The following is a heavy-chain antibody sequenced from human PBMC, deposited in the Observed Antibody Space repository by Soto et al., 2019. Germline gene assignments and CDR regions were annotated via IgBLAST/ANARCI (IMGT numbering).Heavy chain of an antibody. D-gene: IGHD6-19*01. CDR1: GFTFSSYG. CDR3: ASGGASGWLAYFDY. J-gene: IGHJ4*02. V-gene: IGHV3-33*01. CDR2: IWYDGSNK. Sequence: QVQLVESGGGVVQPGRSLRLSCAASGFTFSSYGMHWVRQAPGKGLEWVAVIWYDGSNKYYADSVKGRFTISRDNXXNTLYLQMNSLRAEDTAVYYCASGGASGWLAYFDYWGQGTLVTVSS.